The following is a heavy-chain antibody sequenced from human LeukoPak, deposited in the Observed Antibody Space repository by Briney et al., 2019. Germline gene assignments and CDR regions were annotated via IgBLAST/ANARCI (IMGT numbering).Heavy chain of an antibody. CDR2: ISSSSTI. D-gene: IGHD3-10*01. V-gene: IGHV3-48*02. J-gene: IGHJ4*02. CDR1: GFTFSSYS. CDR3: AREGGSGFDY. Sequence: AGGSLRLSCAASGFTFSSYSMNWVRQAPGKGLEWVSYISSSSTIYYADSVKGRFTISRDNAKNSLYLQMNSLRDEDTAVYYCAREGGSGFDYWGQGTLVTVSS.